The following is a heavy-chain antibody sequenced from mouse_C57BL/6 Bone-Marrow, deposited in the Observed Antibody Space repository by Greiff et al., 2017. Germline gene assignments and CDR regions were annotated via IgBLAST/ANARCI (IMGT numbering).Heavy chain of an antibody. CDR3: ARDYDYDVRAMDY. CDR2: IDPSASYT. J-gene: IGHJ4*01. V-gene: IGHV1-50*01. D-gene: IGHD2-4*01. CDR1: GYTFTSYW. Sequence: QVQLQQPGAELVKPGASVKLSCKASGYTFTSYWMQWVKQRPGQGLEWIGGIDPSASYTNYNQKFKGKATLTVDTSSSTAYMQRSSLTSEDSAVYYCARDYDYDVRAMDYWGQGTSVTVSS.